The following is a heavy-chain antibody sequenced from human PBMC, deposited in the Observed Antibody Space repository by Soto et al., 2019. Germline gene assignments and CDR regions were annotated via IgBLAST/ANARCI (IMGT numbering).Heavy chain of an antibody. CDR1: GFSLSTNEVG. CDR3: IHDGKLGYTGYDRFDY. V-gene: IGHV2-5*01. Sequence: QITLKESGPMLMKPTQTLTLTCTFSGFSLSTNEVGVGWIRQPPGKALEWLALIYWNDDARYSPSLKNRLTITKDTSNNQVVLTMTNMDPVDTATYYCIHDGKLGYTGYDRFDYWGQGTLVTVSS. J-gene: IGHJ4*02. CDR2: IYWNDDA. D-gene: IGHD5-12*01.